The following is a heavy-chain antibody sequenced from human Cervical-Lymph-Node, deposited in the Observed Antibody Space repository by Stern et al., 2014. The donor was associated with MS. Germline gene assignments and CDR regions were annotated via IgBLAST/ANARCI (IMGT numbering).Heavy chain of an antibody. CDR3: AKGREHSISSVVDY. Sequence: DQLVESGGGVVQPGRSLRLSCAASGFTFSTYGMHWVRQAPGKGLGWVAIISYDGLNKYYADSVKGRFTVSRDNSKNTLYLQMNSLRADDTAVYYCAKGREHSISSVVDYWGQGTLVTVSS. CDR1: GFTFSTYG. V-gene: IGHV3-30*18. J-gene: IGHJ4*02. D-gene: IGHD6-6*01. CDR2: ISYDGLNK.